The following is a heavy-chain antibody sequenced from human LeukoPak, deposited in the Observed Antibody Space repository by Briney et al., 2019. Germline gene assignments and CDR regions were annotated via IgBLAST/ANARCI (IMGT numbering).Heavy chain of an antibody. D-gene: IGHD5-18*01. V-gene: IGHV3-23*01. CDR3: VKDKGIQIWFGAFDI. CDR1: GFTFSSYA. J-gene: IGHJ3*02. CDR2: ISGSGGST. Sequence: PGGSLRLSCAASGFTFSSYAMSWVRQAPGKGLEWVSAISGSGGSTYYADSVKGRFTISRDNAKKSLYLQMNSLRVEDTALYYCVKDKGIQIWFGAFDIWGQETMVTVPS.